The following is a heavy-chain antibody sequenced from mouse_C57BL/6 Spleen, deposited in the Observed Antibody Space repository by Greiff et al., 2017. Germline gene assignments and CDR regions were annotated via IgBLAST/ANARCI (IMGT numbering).Heavy chain of an antibody. V-gene: IGHV1-19*01. CDR1: GYTFTDYY. CDR2: INPYNGGT. CDR3: ARSGVTTVVATEGDY. Sequence: EVKLQESGPVLVKPGASVKMSCKASGYTFTDYYMNWVKQSHGKSLEWIGVINPYNGGTSYNQKFKGKATLTVDKSSSTAYMELNSLTSEDSAVYYCARSGVTTVVATEGDYWGQGTTLTVSS. D-gene: IGHD1-1*01. J-gene: IGHJ2*01.